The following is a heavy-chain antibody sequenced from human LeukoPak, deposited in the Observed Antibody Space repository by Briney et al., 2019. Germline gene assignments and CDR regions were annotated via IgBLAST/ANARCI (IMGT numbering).Heavy chain of an antibody. CDR2: IYYSGST. CDR1: GGSISSYY. Sequence: ASETLSLTCTVSGGSISSYYWSWIRQPPGKGLEWIGYIYYSGSTNYNPSLKSRVTISVDTSKNQFSLKLSSVTAADTAVYYCARGRSGWFFDYWGQGTLVTVSS. CDR3: ARGRSGWFFDY. J-gene: IGHJ4*02. V-gene: IGHV4-59*01. D-gene: IGHD6-19*01.